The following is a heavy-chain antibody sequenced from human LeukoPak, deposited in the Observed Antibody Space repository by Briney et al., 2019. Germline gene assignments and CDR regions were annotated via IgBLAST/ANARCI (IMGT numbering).Heavy chain of an antibody. D-gene: IGHD3-10*01. J-gene: IGHJ5*02. Sequence: GGSLRLSCAASGFTFSSYAMHWVRQAPGKGLEWVAVISYDGSNKYYADSVKGRFTISRDNAKNTLYLQMNSLRAEDTAVYYCAKAPPGKFDPWGQGTLVAVSS. CDR1: GFTFSSYA. CDR2: ISYDGSNK. V-gene: IGHV3-30*04. CDR3: AKAPPGKFDP.